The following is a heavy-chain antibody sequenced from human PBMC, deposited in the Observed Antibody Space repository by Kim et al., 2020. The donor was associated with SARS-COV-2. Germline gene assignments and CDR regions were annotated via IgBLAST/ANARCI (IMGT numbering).Heavy chain of an antibody. Sequence: SVKVSCKASGGTFSSYAISWVRQAPGQGLEWMGGIIPIFGTANYAQKFQGRVTITADESTSTAYMELSSLRSEDTAVYYCARDIEWEPTSGGWFDPWGQGTLVTVSS. CDR3: ARDIEWEPTSGGWFDP. V-gene: IGHV1-69*13. J-gene: IGHJ5*02. CDR2: IIPIFGTA. CDR1: GGTFSSYA. D-gene: IGHD1-26*01.